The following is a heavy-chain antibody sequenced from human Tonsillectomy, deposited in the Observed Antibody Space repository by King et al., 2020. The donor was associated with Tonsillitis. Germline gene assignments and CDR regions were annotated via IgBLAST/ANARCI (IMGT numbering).Heavy chain of an antibody. CDR1: GAFIRSHY. V-gene: IGHV4-59*11. CDR3: ARGDTYFDY. Sequence: VQLQESGPGLVKPSGTLSLTCTVSGAFIRSHYWTWFRQPPGKGLEWIGGIDYSGSTDYKSSLKSRVTISVDTSRNQVSLKLTSVTAADTDVYYCARGDTYFDYWGQGTLVTVSS. CDR2: IDYSGST. J-gene: IGHJ4*02.